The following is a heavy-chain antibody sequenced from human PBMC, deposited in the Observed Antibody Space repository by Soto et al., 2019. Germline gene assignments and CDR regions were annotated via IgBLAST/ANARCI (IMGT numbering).Heavy chain of an antibody. Sequence: PSDTLSLTCSVADGSISGSYWSWIRQSPGKGLEWLGYVYYTGSTNYSPSLRSRVSISVETSKNEFSLRLSSVTAADTSVYFCARSVAVPGAHIDYWGQGTQVTGSS. V-gene: IGHV4-59*01. CDR1: DGSISGSY. J-gene: IGHJ4*02. CDR3: ARSVAVPGAHIDY. CDR2: VYYTGST. D-gene: IGHD6-19*01.